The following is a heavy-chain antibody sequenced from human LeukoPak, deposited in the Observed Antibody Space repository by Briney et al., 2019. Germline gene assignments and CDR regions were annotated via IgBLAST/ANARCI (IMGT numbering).Heavy chain of an antibody. J-gene: IGHJ4*02. D-gene: IGHD6-6*01. CDR1: GFTFSSYG. V-gene: IGHV3-30*03. CDR3: VGTKQVVHSDYFDY. Sequence: PGGSLRLSCAASGFTFSSYGMHWVRQAPGKGLEWVAVISYDGSNKYYADSVKGRFTISRDNSKNTLYLQMNSLRAEDTAVYYCVGTKQVVHSDYFDYWGQGTLVTVSS. CDR2: ISYDGSNK.